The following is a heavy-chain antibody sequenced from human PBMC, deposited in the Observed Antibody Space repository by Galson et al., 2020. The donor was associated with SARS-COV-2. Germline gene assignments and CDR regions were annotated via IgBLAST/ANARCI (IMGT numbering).Heavy chain of an antibody. V-gene: IGHV3-21*01. CDR3: ARFSPYYYNDGMDG. CDR1: GFTFSSYS. J-gene: IGHJ6*01. CDR2: ISSSSSYI. Sequence: GESLKISCAASGFTFSSYSMNWVRQAPGKGLEWVSSISSSSSYIYYADSVKGRLTISRDNAKNSLYLQMNSLRAEDTAVYYCARFSPYYYNDGMDGWRKGTTVTISS.